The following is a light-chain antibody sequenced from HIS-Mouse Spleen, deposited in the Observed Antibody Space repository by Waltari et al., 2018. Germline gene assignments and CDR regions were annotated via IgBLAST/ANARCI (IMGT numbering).Light chain of an antibody. CDR1: ALPKQY. CDR3: QSADSSGTYV. CDR2: KDS. J-gene: IGLJ1*01. Sequence: SYELTQPPSVSVSPGQTARITCSGDALPKQYAYWYQQKPGQAPVLVIYKDSERLSGIPERFSGSSSGTTVTLTISGVQAEDEADYYCQSADSSGTYVFGTGTKVTVL. V-gene: IGLV3-25*03.